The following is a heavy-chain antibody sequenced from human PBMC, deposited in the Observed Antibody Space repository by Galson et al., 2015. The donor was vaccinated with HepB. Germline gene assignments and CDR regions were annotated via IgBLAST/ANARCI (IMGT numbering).Heavy chain of an antibody. CDR1: HGSINNYY. D-gene: IGHD5-12*01. J-gene: IGHJ4*02. CDR3: ARHPGRGSVGYAFDL. V-gene: IGHV4-59*08. Sequence: ETLSLTCSVSHGSINNYYWSWIRQSPGNRLEWIGYIYYNGDTTYNPSLGYRIGMSVDTSVNQVSLWLTSVTAADTAVYYCARHPGRGSVGYAFDLWGQGTLVTVSA. CDR2: IYYNGDT.